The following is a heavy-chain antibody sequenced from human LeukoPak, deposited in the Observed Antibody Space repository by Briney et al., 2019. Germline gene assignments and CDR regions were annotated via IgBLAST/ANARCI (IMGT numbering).Heavy chain of an antibody. CDR3: ARLALSGGTMVRGVRKKNWFDP. Sequence: SETLSLTCAVYGGSFSGYYWSWIRQPPGKGLEWIGEINHSGSTNYNPSLKSRVTISVDTSKNQFSLKLSSVTAADTAVYYCARLALSGGTMVRGVRKKNWFDPWGQGTLVTVSS. J-gene: IGHJ5*02. CDR2: INHSGST. V-gene: IGHV4-34*01. CDR1: GGSFSGYY. D-gene: IGHD3-10*01.